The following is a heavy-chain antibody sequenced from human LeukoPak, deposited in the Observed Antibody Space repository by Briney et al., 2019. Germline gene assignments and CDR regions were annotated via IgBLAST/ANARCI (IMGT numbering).Heavy chain of an antibody. Sequence: GGSLRLSCAASGFTFSDHAMHWVRQVPGKGLEWVGGSSWNSGTIAYGESVKGRATISRDNARNSLYLEVNSLRVEDTALYYCAKDLAVGTSPRVYAFDVWGQGSLVTVSS. D-gene: IGHD1/OR15-1a*01. CDR3: AKDLAVGTSPRVYAFDV. J-gene: IGHJ3*01. V-gene: IGHV3-9*01. CDR2: SSWNSGTI. CDR1: GFTFSDHA.